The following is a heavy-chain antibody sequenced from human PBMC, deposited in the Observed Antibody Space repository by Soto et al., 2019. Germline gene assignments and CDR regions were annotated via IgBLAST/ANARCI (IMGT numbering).Heavy chain of an antibody. CDR1: GYTFSSFY. D-gene: IGHD3-3*01. CDR2: INPVGVDT. CDR3: ARPRSGFLRGYYHYGMDV. J-gene: IGHJ6*02. V-gene: IGHV1-46*01. Sequence: QVHLVQSGAEVKKPGASVKISCKASGYTFSSFYMHWVRQAPGQGLEWMGIINPVGVDTNYAQRFQGGFTMTSDRSTGTVYMELSSLRYEDTAVYYCARPRSGFLRGYYHYGMDVWGQGTTVTVSS.